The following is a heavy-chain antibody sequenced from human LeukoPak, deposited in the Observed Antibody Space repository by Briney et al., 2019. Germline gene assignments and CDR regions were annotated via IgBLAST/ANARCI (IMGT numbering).Heavy chain of an antibody. CDR2: ISYDGSNK. J-gene: IGHJ4*02. CDR1: GITFRSYG. V-gene: IGHV3-30*18. D-gene: IGHD2-2*01. Sequence: PGGSLRLSCAASGITFRSYGMHWVRQAPGKGLEWVAVISYDGSNKYYADSVKGRFTISRDNSKNTLYLQMNSLRAEDTAVYYCAKVENGKRNCSSTSCYYDYWGQGTLVTVSS. CDR3: AKVENGKRNCSSTSCYYDY.